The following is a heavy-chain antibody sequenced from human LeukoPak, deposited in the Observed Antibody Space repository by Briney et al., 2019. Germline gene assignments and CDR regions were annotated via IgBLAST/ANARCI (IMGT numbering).Heavy chain of an antibody. D-gene: IGHD6-19*01. CDR2: ISGSGGST. CDR1: GFTFSSYA. Sequence: GSLRLSCAASGFTFSSYAMSWVRQAPGKGLEWVSAISGSGGSTYYADSVKGRFTISRDNSKNTLYLQMNSLRAEDTAVYYCAKRSTSDSSGWYNGYWGQGTLVTVSS. J-gene: IGHJ4*02. CDR3: AKRSTSDSSGWYNGY. V-gene: IGHV3-23*01.